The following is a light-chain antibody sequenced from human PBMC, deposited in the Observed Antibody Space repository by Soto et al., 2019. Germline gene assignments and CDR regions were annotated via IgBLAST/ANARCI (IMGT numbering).Light chain of an antibody. V-gene: IGKV4-1*01. CDR2: WAS. J-gene: IGKJ4*01. Sequence: DIVMTQSPDSLAVSLGERATINCKSSQSVLYSSNNKNYLAWYHQKPGQPPKLLIYWASTRESGGPDRFSGSGSGTDFTLPISSLQAEDVAVYYCQQYYNTPLPFGGGTKVEIK. CDR1: QSVLYSSNNKNY. CDR3: QQYYNTPLP.